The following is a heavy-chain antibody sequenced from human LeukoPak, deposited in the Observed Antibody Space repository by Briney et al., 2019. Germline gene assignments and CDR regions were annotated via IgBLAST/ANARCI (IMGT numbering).Heavy chain of an antibody. Sequence: NASETLSLTCTVSGGSISSYYWSWIRQPPGKGLEWIGYIYYSGSTNYNPSLKSRVTISVGTSKNQFSLKLSSVTAADTAVYYCASTIAVARSDAFDIWGQGTMVTVSS. V-gene: IGHV4-59*08. CDR3: ASTIAVARSDAFDI. D-gene: IGHD6-19*01. CDR1: GGSISSYY. CDR2: IYYSGST. J-gene: IGHJ3*02.